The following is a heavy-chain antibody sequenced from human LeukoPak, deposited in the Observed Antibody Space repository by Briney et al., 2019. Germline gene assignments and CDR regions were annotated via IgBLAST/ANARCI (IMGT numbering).Heavy chain of an antibody. CDR1: GFTFSGYW. CDR2: INQDGSEK. Sequence: GGSLRLSCAASGFTFSGYWMSLVRQAPGKGLEWVANINQDGSEKYYVDSAKGRFTISRDNAKNSLFLQMGSLRVEDTAVYYCARESTAGYNSSWYGFRNWGQGTLVSVSS. CDR3: ARESTAGYNSSWYGFRN. J-gene: IGHJ1*01. V-gene: IGHV3-7*01. D-gene: IGHD6-13*01.